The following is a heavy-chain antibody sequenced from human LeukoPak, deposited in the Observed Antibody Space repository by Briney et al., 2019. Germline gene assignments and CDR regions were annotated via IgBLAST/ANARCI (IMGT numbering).Heavy chain of an antibody. D-gene: IGHD1-26*01. J-gene: IGHJ4*02. Sequence: SVKVSCKASGGTFSSYAISWVRQAPGQGLEWMGGIIPIFGTANYAQKFQGRVTITADESTSTAYMELSSLRSEDTAVYYCARVMGGSYYFDYWGQGTLVTVSS. V-gene: IGHV1-69*13. CDR1: GGTFSSYA. CDR3: ARVMGGSYYFDY. CDR2: IIPIFGTA.